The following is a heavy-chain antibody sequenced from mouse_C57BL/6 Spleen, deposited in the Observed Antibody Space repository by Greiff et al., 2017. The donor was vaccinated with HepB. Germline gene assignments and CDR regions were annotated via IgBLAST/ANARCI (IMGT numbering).Heavy chain of an antibody. D-gene: IGHD2-4*01. CDR3: AKTDYDEEGHFDY. V-gene: IGHV2-5*01. Sequence: QVQLKQSGPGLVQPSQSLSITCTVSGFSLTSYGVHWVRQSPGKGLEWLGVIWRGGSTDYNAAFMSRLSITKDNSKSQVFFKMNSRQADDTAISYCAKTDYDEEGHFDYWGQGTTLTVSS. CDR1: GFSLTSYG. CDR2: IWRGGST. J-gene: IGHJ2*01.